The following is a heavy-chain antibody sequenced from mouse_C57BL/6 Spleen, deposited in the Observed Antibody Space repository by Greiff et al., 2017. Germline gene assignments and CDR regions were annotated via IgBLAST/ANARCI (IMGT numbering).Heavy chain of an antibody. D-gene: IGHD1-1*01. V-gene: IGHV1-31*01. J-gene: IGHJ2*01. Sequence: EVQLQQSGPELVKPGASVKISCKASGYSFTGYYMHWVKQSHGNILDWIGYIYPYNGVSSYNQKFKGKATLTVDKSSSTAYMELRSLTSEDSAVYYGARVTTVVARAGFDYWGQGTTLTVSS. CDR2: IYPYNGVS. CDR1: GYSFTGYY. CDR3: ARVTTVVARAGFDY.